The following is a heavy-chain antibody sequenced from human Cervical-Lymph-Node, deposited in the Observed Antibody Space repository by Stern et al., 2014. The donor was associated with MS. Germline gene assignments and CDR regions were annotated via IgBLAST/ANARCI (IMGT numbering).Heavy chain of an antibody. CDR3: SRGVGITFDY. J-gene: IGHJ4*02. CDR1: GDSISNAFYY. Sequence: QVQLQESGPGLVKPSQTLSLTCTVSGDSISNAFYYWTWIRQPAGKRPEWLGLFHATGRPDYNPSLKSRVPISLDPSKNQFPLRLTSVTAADTAVYFCSRGVGITFDYWGQGSLVSVSS. CDR2: FHATGRP. V-gene: IGHV4-61*02. D-gene: IGHD1-26*01.